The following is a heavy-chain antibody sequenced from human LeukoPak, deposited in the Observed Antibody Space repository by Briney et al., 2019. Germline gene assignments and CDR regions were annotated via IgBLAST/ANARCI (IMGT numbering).Heavy chain of an antibody. CDR1: GFTFSTYW. J-gene: IGHJ6*03. CDR3: ARGHSSSWYADYYYYMDV. Sequence: GGSLRLSCAASGFTFSTYWMTWVRQAPGKGLEWVGNIKGDGSERYYLDSVKGGFTISRDNAKNSLYLQMNSLRAEDTAVYYCARGHSSSWYADYYYYMDVWGKGTTVTVSS. CDR2: IKGDGSER. D-gene: IGHD6-13*01. V-gene: IGHV3-7*01.